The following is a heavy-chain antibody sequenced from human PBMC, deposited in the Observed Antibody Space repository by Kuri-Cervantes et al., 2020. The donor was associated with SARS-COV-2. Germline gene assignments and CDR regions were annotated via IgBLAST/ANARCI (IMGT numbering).Heavy chain of an antibody. D-gene: IGHD1-1*01. Sequence: GGSLRLSCAASGFTFSSYGMHWVRQAPGKGLEWVAFIRYDGSNKYYADSVKGRFTISRDNSKNTLYLQMNSLRAEDTAVYYCAKLYNWDDAFDIWGQGTMVTVSS. CDR3: AKLYNWDDAFDI. V-gene: IGHV3-30*02. J-gene: IGHJ3*02. CDR1: GFTFSSYG. CDR2: IRYDGSNK.